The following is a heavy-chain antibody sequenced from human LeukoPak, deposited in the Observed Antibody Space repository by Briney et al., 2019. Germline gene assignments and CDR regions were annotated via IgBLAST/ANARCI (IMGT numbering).Heavy chain of an antibody. D-gene: IGHD3-22*01. V-gene: IGHV1-46*01. J-gene: IGHJ1*01. CDR3: ARRATDSSGYYYFTEYFHH. CDR2: ISPSGGST. CDR1: GYTFTSNY. Sequence: ASVKVSCKAFGYTFTSNYMHWVRQAPGQGPEWMGVISPSGGSTTYAQKFQGRVTMTRDMSTSTVYMELSSLISDDTAVYYRARRATDSSGYYYFTEYFHHWGQGTLVTVSS.